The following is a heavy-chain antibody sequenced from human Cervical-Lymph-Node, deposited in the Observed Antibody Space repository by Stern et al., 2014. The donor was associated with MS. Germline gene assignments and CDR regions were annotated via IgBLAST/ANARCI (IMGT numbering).Heavy chain of an antibody. CDR2: IWYDGSNR. D-gene: IGHD4-23*01. Sequence: DQLVESGGGVVQPGRSLRLSCAVSGFTFSSSGMHWVRQAPGKGLEWLAIIWYDGSNRYYANSVKGRFTISRDNSKNTLYLQMNSLRAEDTAVYYCAREGGNTAEYFQHWGQGTLVTVSS. J-gene: IGHJ1*01. V-gene: IGHV3-33*01. CDR1: GFTFSSSG. CDR3: AREGGNTAEYFQH.